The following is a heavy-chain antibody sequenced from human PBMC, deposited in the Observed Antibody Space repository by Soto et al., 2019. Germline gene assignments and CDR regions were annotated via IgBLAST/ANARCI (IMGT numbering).Heavy chain of an antibody. J-gene: IGHJ5*02. Sequence: PSETLSLTCAVSGGSISSGGYSWSWIRQPPGKGLEWIGYIYHSGSTYYNPSLKSRVTISVDRSKNQFSLKLSSVTAADTAVYYCATRITIFGVEGWFDPWGQGALVTVSS. D-gene: IGHD3-3*01. CDR1: GGSISSGGYS. CDR2: IYHSGST. CDR3: ATRITIFGVEGWFDP. V-gene: IGHV4-30-2*01.